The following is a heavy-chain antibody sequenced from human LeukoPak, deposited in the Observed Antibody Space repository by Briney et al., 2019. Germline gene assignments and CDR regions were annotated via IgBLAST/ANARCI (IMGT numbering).Heavy chain of an antibody. Sequence: PGGSLRLSCAASGFTFSSYGMYWVRQAPGKGLEWVAIIWYDGGNIYYADSVKGRLTISRENSKNTLFLQMNSLRAEDTALYYCARDFCSGGSCYLFDFWGQGTLVTVSS. CDR1: GFTFSSYG. V-gene: IGHV3-33*01. D-gene: IGHD2-15*01. CDR3: ARDFCSGGSCYLFDF. CDR2: IWYDGGNI. J-gene: IGHJ4*02.